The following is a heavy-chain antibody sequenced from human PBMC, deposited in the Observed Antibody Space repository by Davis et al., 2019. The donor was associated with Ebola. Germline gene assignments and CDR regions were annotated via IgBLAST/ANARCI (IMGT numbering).Heavy chain of an antibody. J-gene: IGHJ4*02. CDR3: ARHPMGYYYDSSGYYSRGNYFDY. V-gene: IGHV4-39*01. D-gene: IGHD3-22*01. CDR1: GGSISSSSYY. CDR2: IYYSGST. Sequence: MPGGSLRLSCTVSGGSISSSSYYWGWIRQPPGKGLEWIGSIYYSGSTYYNPSLKSRVTISVDTSKNQFSLKLSSVTAADTAVYYCARHPMGYYYDSSGYYSRGNYFDYWGQGTLVTVSS.